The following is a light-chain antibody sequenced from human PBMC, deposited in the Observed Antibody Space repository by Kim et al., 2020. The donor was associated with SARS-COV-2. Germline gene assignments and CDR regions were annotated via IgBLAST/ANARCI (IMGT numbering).Light chain of an antibody. J-gene: IGLJ2*01. CDR3: QAWDSSVV. CDR2: QDS. Sequence: SVSPGHTASITCSGDKLGDKYACWYQQKPGQSPVLVIYQDSKRPSGIPERFSGSNSGNTATLTISGTQAMDEADYYCQAWDSSVVFGGGTQLTVL. CDR1: KLGDKY. V-gene: IGLV3-1*01.